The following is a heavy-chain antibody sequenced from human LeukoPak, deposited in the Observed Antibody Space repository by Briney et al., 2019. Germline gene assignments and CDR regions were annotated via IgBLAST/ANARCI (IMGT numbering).Heavy chain of an antibody. J-gene: IGHJ5*02. CDR3: ARGSGSYRSNWFDP. V-gene: IGHV3-33*01. Sequence: GRSLRLSCAASGFTFSSYGMHWVRQAPGKGLEWVAVIWYDGSNKYYADSVKGRFTISRDNSKNTLYLQMNSLRAEDTAVYYCARGSGSYRSNWFDPWGQGTLVTVSS. CDR1: GFTFSSYG. CDR2: IWYDGSNK. D-gene: IGHD1-26*01.